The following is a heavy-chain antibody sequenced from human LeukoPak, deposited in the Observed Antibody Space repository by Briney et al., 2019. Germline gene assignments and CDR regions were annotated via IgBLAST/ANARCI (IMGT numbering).Heavy chain of an antibody. D-gene: IGHD1-26*01. CDR1: GVSISSSRYS. V-gene: IGHV4-39*01. J-gene: IGHJ4*02. CDR3: ASRLSWELGDGYYFDY. Sequence: SETLSFTSTRSGVSISSSRYSWGWIRQPPGKGLEWIGSIYYSGSTYYNPSLKSRVTISVDTSKNQFSLKLSSVTAADTAVYYCASRLSWELGDGYYFDYWGQGTLVTVSS. CDR2: IYYSGST.